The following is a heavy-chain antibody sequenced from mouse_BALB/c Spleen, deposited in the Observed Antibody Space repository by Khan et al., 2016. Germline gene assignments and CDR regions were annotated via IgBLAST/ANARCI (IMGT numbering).Heavy chain of an antibody. CDR2: INPGSGGS. CDR3: ARSDGYDVGYAY. Sequence: QVQLQQSGAELVRPGTSVKVSCKASGYAFTKYLIEWVKQRPGQGLEWIGVINPGSGGSNYNEKFKGKAALTADISSSTAYMQLSSLTSDDSAVYFCARSDGYDVGYAYWGQGTLVTVSA. D-gene: IGHD2-2*01. J-gene: IGHJ3*01. CDR1: GYAFTKYL. V-gene: IGHV1-54*01.